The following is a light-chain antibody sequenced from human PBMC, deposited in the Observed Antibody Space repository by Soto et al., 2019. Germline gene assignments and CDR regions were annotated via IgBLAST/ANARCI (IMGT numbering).Light chain of an antibody. Sequence: QSVLTQPPSVSGAPGQGVTISCTGSSSNIGSGYDVHWYQQFPGTAPKLLIYGNTNRPSGVPDRFSGSKSGITASLTISGLQADDEADYYCCSYAATSTLVFGGGTKLTVL. V-gene: IGLV1-40*01. CDR1: SSNIGSGYD. CDR2: GNT. J-gene: IGLJ3*02. CDR3: CSYAATSTLV.